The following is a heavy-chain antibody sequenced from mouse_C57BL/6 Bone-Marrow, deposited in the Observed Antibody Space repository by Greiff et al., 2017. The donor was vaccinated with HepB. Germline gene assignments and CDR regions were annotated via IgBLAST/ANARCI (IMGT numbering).Heavy chain of an antibody. CDR2: IRNKANGYTT. Sequence: EVKLMESGGGLVQPGGSLSLSCAASGFTFTDYYMSWVRQPPGKALEWLGFIRNKANGYTTEYSASVKGRFTISRDYSQSILYLQMHALRAEASSSYYCARSLRWLPSDVWGTGTTVTVSS. CDR3: ARSLRWLPSDV. CDR1: GFTFTDYY. V-gene: IGHV7-3*01. D-gene: IGHD2-3*01. J-gene: IGHJ1*03.